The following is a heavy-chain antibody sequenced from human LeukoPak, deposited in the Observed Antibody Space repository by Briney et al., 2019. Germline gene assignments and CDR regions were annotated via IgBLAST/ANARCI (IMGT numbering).Heavy chain of an antibody. CDR2: IYYSGST. D-gene: IGHD6-13*01. Sequence: PSETLSLTCTVSGGSISSYYWSWIRQLPGKGLEWIGYIYYSGSTNYNPSLKSRVTISVDTSKNQFSLKLSSVTAADTAMYYCARATGDIAAAAHFDYWGQGTLVTVSS. CDR3: ARATGDIAAAAHFDY. V-gene: IGHV4-59*01. CDR1: GGSISSYY. J-gene: IGHJ4*02.